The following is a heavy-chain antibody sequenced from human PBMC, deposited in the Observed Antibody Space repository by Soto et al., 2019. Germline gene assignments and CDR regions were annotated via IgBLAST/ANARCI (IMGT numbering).Heavy chain of an antibody. CDR1: GYTFTTYI. D-gene: IGHD6-19*01. V-gene: IGHV1-3*05. J-gene: IGHJ3*02. CDR3: ASAIAVPSDAFGI. CDR2: INAGNGNT. Sequence: QVQLVQSEAEEKKPGASVKVSCKASGYTFTTYIMHWVRQAPGQRLEWMGWINAGNGNTKYSQKFQDRVTFTRDTSASTAYMELSSLRSEDTAVYYCASAIAVPSDAFGIWGQGTMVTVSS.